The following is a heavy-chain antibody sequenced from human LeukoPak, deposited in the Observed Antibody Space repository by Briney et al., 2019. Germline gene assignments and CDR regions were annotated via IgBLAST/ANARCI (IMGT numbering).Heavy chain of an antibody. Sequence: GGSLRLSCSVSGFTSSTYVMHWVRQAPGKGLEYVSAISSNRDNTYYADSVKGRFTISRDNSKNTLYLQMSSLRADDTAVYYCVRGTGYWGQGTLVTVSS. J-gene: IGHJ4*02. CDR1: GFTSSTYV. CDR3: VRGTGY. V-gene: IGHV3-64D*06. CDR2: ISSNRDNT.